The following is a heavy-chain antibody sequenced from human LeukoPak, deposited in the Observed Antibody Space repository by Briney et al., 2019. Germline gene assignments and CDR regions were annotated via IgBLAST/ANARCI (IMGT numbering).Heavy chain of an antibody. CDR2: ISGSGGST. D-gene: IGHD6-19*01. CDR1: GFTFSSYA. V-gene: IGHV3-23*01. Sequence: RAGGSLRLSCAASGFTFSSYAMSWVRQAPGKGLEWVSAISGSGGSTYYADSVKGRFTISRDNSKNTLYLQMNSLRAEDTAVYYCAKAAAVAGLFDYWGQGTLVTVSS. CDR3: AKAAAVAGLFDY. J-gene: IGHJ4*02.